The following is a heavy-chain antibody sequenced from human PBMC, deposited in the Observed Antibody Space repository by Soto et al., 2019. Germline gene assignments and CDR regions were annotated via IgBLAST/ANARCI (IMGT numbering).Heavy chain of an antibody. Sequence: EEQLVESGGGLVKPGGSLRLSCAASGFTLSSYSMNWVRQAPGKGLEWVSSISSSSSYIYYADSVKGRFTISRDNAKNSLYLQMNSLRAEDTAVYYCARDWGGEGTFDYWGQGTLVTVSS. CDR2: ISSSSSYI. CDR3: ARDWGGEGTFDY. V-gene: IGHV3-21*01. CDR1: GFTLSSYS. D-gene: IGHD3-16*01. J-gene: IGHJ4*02.